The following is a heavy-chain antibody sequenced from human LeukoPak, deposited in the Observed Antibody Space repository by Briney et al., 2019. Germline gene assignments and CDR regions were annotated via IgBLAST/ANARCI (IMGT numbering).Heavy chain of an antibody. Sequence: ASVKVSFKASGYTFTNCGITWVRQAPGQGLEWMGWISAYNGYTIYAQKSQGRVTMTTDTSTSTAYMELRSLRSDDTAVYYCAFSSYYLQGNYYYMDVWGKGTTVTVSS. V-gene: IGHV1-18*01. CDR2: ISAYNGYT. J-gene: IGHJ6*03. CDR1: GYTFTNCG. D-gene: IGHD1-26*01. CDR3: AFSSYYLQGNYYYMDV.